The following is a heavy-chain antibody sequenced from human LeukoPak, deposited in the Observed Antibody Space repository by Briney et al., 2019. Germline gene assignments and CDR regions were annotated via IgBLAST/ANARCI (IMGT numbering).Heavy chain of an antibody. Sequence: GSLRLSTGAAGLPFVSYGIHWVSQAPGQGLVWVSRINSDGTGTRYADSVRGRFTISRDNAKNTLYLQMNRLRAEDSAVEYCRRAEQYSAVFDNWGQGPLVTVSS. CDR3: RRAEQYSAVFDN. D-gene: IGHD6-6*01. CDR1: GLPFVSYG. J-gene: IGHJ4*02. V-gene: IGHV3-74*01. CDR2: INSDGTGT.